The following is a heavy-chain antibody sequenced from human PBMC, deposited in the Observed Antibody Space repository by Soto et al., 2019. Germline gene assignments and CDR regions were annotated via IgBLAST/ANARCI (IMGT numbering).Heavy chain of an antibody. CDR1: GYTFIDYF. Sequence: ASENLSCKASGYTFIDYFIHWLRQAPGQGLEWMGWINPNSGETKFAQTFQGRVTMTRDTSTSTAYLELNRLRSDDTAVYYCARGDSSYSVYYYGMDFCGQGTPVTLSS. CDR2: INPNSGET. V-gene: IGHV1-2*02. D-gene: IGHD2-15*01. CDR3: ARGDSSYSVYYYGMDF. J-gene: IGHJ6*02.